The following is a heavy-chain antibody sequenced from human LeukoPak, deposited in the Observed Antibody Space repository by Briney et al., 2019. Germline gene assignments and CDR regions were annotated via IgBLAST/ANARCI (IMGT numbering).Heavy chain of an antibody. CDR2: IYHSGST. V-gene: IGHV4-30-2*01. D-gene: IGHD3-22*01. Sequence: SETLSLTCAVSGGSIGSGGYSWSWIRQPPGKGLEWIGYIYHSGSTYYNPSLKSRVTISVDRSKNQFSLKLSSVTAADTAVYYCARGRVEITMIVVAQGYAFDIWGQGTMVTVSS. CDR1: GGSIGSGGYS. CDR3: ARGRVEITMIVVAQGYAFDI. J-gene: IGHJ3*02.